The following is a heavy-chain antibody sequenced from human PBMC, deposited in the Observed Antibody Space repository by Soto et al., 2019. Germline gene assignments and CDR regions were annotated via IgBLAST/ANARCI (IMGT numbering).Heavy chain of an antibody. CDR1: GYTFTSYD. CDR2: MNPNSGNT. Sequence: QVPLVQSGAEVKKPGASVKVSCKASGYTFTSYDINWVRQATGQGLEWMGWMNPNSGNTGYAQKFQGRVTMTRNTSISTAYMELSSLRSEDTAVYYCARARPLRYFDWLSTFDPWGQGTLVTVSS. CDR3: ARARPLRYFDWLSTFDP. V-gene: IGHV1-8*01. D-gene: IGHD3-9*01. J-gene: IGHJ5*02.